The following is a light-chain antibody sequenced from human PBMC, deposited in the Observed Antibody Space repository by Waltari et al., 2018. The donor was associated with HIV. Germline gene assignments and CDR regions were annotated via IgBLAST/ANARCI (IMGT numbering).Light chain of an antibody. CDR2: YDS. V-gene: IGLV3-21*04. CDR1: NIGSKG. J-gene: IGLJ3*02. Sequence: SYVLTQPPSVSVAPGKTARITCEAANIGSKGVHWYKQKPGQAPILVIYYDSDRPSGIPERFSGSNSGNTATLTISRVEAGDEADYYCQVWHISTDHWVFGAGTKLTVV. CDR3: QVWHISTDHWV.